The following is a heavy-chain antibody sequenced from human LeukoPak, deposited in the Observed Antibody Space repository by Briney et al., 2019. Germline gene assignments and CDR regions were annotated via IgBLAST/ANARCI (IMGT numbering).Heavy chain of an antibody. Sequence: GASVKVSCKASGGTFSSYAISWVRQAPGQGLEWMGGIIPIFGTANYAQKFQGRVTITADEFTSTAYMELSSLRSEDTAVYYCARDRQGGYYYMDVWGKGTTVTVSS. CDR2: IIPIFGTA. D-gene: IGHD3-16*01. CDR3: ARDRQGGYYYMDV. J-gene: IGHJ6*03. V-gene: IGHV1-69*01. CDR1: GGTFSSYA.